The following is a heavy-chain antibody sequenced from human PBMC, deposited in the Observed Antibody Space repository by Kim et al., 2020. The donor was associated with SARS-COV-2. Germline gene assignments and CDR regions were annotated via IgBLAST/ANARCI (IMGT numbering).Heavy chain of an antibody. CDR2: IYYSGST. Sequence: SETLSLTCTVSGGSISSSSYYWGWIRQPPGKGLEWIGSIYYSGSTYYNPSLKSRVTISVDTSKNQFSLKLSSVTAADTAVYYCARDWWERTGYWGQGTLVTVSS. CDR3: ARDWWERTGY. J-gene: IGHJ4*02. CDR1: GGSISSSSYY. D-gene: IGHD1-26*01. V-gene: IGHV4-39*07.